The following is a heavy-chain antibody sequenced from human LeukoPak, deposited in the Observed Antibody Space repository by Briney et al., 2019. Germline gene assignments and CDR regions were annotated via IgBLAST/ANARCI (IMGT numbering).Heavy chain of an antibody. D-gene: IGHD6-13*01. V-gene: IGHV3-23*01. CDR2: ISGSGGST. J-gene: IGHJ4*02. CDR1: GFTFSSYA. Sequence: GGSLRLSCAASGFTFSSYAMSWVRQAPGKGLEWGSAISGSGGSTYYADSVKGRFTISRDNSKNTLYLQMNSLRAEDTAVYYCAKILGIAAAGPGDYWGQGTLVTVSS. CDR3: AKILGIAAAGPGDY.